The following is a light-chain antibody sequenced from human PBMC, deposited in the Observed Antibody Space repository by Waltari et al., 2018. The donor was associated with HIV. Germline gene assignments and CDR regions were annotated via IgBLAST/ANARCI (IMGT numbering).Light chain of an antibody. J-gene: IGLJ2*01. V-gene: IGLV1-40*01. CDR1: SSNIGAGYD. Sequence: QSVLTQPPSVSGAPGQRVTISCTGSSSNIGAGYDVHWYQQLPGTAPNPHICGNSNRPSGVPDRFSGSKSGTSASLAITGLQAEDEADYYGQSYDSSLSAVVFGGGTKLTVL. CDR2: GNS. CDR3: QSYDSSLSAVV.